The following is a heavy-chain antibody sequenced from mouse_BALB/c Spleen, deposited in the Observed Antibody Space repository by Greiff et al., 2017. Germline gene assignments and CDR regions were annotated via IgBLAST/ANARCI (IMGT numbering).Heavy chain of an antibody. Sequence: EVKVEESGPGLVKPSQSLSLTCSVTGYSITSGYYWNWIRQFPGNKLEWMGYISYDGSNNYNPSLKNRISITRDTSKNQFFLKLNSVTTEDTATYYCARDAGAYYDYDYAMDYWGQGTSVTVSS. V-gene: IGHV3-6*02. J-gene: IGHJ4*01. D-gene: IGHD2-4*01. CDR3: ARDAGAYYDYDYAMDY. CDR2: ISYDGSN. CDR1: GYSITSGYY.